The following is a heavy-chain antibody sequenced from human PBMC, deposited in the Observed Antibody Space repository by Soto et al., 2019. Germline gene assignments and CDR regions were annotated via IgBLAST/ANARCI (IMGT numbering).Heavy chain of an antibody. J-gene: IGHJ6*02. D-gene: IGHD3-9*01. Sequence: PSETLSLTCAVSGGSISSSNCWSWVRQPPGKGLEWIGEIYHSGSTNYNPSLKSRVTISVDKSKNQFSLKLSSVTAADTAVYYCARVLRYFDWLLQDYYYYGMVVWGPGTTASDS. CDR1: GGSISSSNC. V-gene: IGHV4-4*02. CDR3: ARVLRYFDWLLQDYYYYGMVV. CDR2: IYHSGST.